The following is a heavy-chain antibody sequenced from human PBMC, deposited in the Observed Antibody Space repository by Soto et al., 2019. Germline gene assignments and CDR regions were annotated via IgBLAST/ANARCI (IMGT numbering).Heavy chain of an antibody. CDR1: GFTFSSYG. Sequence: GGSLRLSCAASGFTFSSYGMHWVRQAPGKGLEWVAVISYDGSNKYYADSVKGRFTISRDNSKNTLYLQMNSLRAEDTAVYYCATDIVVVVADIFDYWGQGTLVTVSS. V-gene: IGHV3-30*03. CDR2: ISYDGSNK. D-gene: IGHD2-15*01. J-gene: IGHJ4*02. CDR3: ATDIVVVVADIFDY.